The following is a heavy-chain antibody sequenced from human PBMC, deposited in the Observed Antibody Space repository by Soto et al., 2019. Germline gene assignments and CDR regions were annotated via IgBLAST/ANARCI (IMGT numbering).Heavy chain of an antibody. Sequence: QVQLVQSGAEVKKPGSSVKVSCKASGGTFSSYAISWVRQAPGQGLEWMGGIIPIFGTANYAQKFQGRVTITADESTSTAYMELSSLRSEDTAVYYCARDKVDTAMAPSYNWFDPWGQGTLVTVSS. CDR1: GGTFSSYA. V-gene: IGHV1-69*01. CDR3: ARDKVDTAMAPSYNWFDP. D-gene: IGHD5-18*01. CDR2: IIPIFGTA. J-gene: IGHJ5*02.